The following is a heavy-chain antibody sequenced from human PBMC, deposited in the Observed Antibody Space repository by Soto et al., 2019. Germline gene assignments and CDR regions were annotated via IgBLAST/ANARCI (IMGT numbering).Heavy chain of an antibody. CDR3: ARDGRRVAAKVTSFDY. D-gene: IGHD6-19*01. Sequence: QVQLVESGGGLVKPGGSLRLSCAASGFTFSDYYMSWIRQAPGKGLEWVSYISSSSSYTNYADSVKGRFTISRDNAKTSLYLQMNSLRAEDTAVYYCARDGRRVAAKVTSFDYWGQGTLVTVSS. J-gene: IGHJ4*02. V-gene: IGHV3-11*06. CDR1: GFTFSDYY. CDR2: ISSSSSYT.